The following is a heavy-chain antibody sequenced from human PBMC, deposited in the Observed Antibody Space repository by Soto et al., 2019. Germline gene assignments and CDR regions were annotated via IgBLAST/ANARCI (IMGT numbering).Heavy chain of an antibody. CDR1: GDSINNTYW. J-gene: IGHJ6*02. D-gene: IGHD2-2*01. CDR3: ARAVYCTTANCWDDFHYYNIDV. Sequence: QVQLQQSGPGLVKPSGALSLTCFVSGDSINNTYWWSWVRQAPEKGLEWIGELYHTRGRSYMPSRSGRITLSVDTSKNQFSLKLTSVTAADTAVYYCARAVYCTTANCWDDFHYYNIDVWGQGTAVTVSS. V-gene: IGHV4-4*02. CDR2: LYHTRGR.